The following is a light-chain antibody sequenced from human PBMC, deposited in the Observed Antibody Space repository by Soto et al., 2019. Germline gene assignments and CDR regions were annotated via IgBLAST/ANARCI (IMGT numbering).Light chain of an antibody. J-gene: IGKJ2*01. CDR2: DAS. V-gene: IGKV3-11*01. CDR3: PQPYT. CDR1: QSVSSY. Sequence: EIVLTQSPATLSLSPGERATLSCRASQSVSSYLAWYQQKPGQAPRLLIYDASNRATGIPARFSGSGSGTDFTLTISSLVPEDFPVYFFPQPYTFGQGTKLQIK.